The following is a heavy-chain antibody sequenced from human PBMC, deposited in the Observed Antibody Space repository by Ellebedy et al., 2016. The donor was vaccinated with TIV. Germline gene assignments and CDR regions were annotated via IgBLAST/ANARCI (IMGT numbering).Heavy chain of an antibody. J-gene: IGHJ4*02. CDR2: INHSGST. D-gene: IGHD6-19*01. Sequence: MPSETLSLTCAVYGGSFSGYYWSWIRQPPGKGLEWIGEINHSGSTNYNPSLKSRVTISVDTSKNQFSLKLSSVTAADTAVYYCARRKKYSSGWYDYWGQGTLVTVSS. V-gene: IGHV4-34*01. CDR3: ARRKKYSSGWYDY. CDR1: GGSFSGYY.